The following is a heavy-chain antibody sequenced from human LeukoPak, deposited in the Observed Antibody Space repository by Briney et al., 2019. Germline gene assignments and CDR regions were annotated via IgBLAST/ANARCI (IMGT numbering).Heavy chain of an antibody. CDR2: INPNSGGT. CDR3: ARDGHFDY. Sequence: ASVKVSCKSSGYTFTGYNMQWLRQAPGQGLEWMGWINPNSGGTNHAQKFQGRVTMTRDTSISTAYMELSRLRSDDTAVYYCARDGHFDYWGQGTLVTVSS. CDR1: GYTFTGYN. J-gene: IGHJ4*02. V-gene: IGHV1-2*02.